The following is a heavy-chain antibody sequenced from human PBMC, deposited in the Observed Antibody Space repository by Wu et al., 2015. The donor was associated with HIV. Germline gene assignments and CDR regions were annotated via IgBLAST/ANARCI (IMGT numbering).Heavy chain of an antibody. CDR1: TYAFTRYA. CDR2: ISTYSGYT. Sequence: QVQLVQSGAEVKKPGASVKVSCKASTYAFTRYAFSWVRQAPGQGLEWMGWISTYSGYTSYAQNLQDRVTMTTDTSTSTVYMELRSLRSDDTAVYYCARGGSGRIDYWARERWSPSPQ. J-gene: IGHJ4*02. CDR3: ARGGSGRIDY. V-gene: IGHV1-18*01. D-gene: IGHD3-10*01.